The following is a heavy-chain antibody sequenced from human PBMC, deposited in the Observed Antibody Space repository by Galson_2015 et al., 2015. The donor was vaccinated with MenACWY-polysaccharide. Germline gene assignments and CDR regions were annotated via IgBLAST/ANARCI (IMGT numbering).Heavy chain of an antibody. Sequence: SLRLSCAASGFTFSSYSMNWVRQAPGKGLEWVSSISSSSSYIYYADSVKGRFTISRGNAKNSLYLQMNSLRAEDTAVYYCARDRSYYDSSGYPFDYWGQGTLVTVSS. CDR2: ISSSSSYI. CDR3: ARDRSYYDSSGYPFDY. CDR1: GFTFSSYS. V-gene: IGHV3-21*01. J-gene: IGHJ4*02. D-gene: IGHD3-22*01.